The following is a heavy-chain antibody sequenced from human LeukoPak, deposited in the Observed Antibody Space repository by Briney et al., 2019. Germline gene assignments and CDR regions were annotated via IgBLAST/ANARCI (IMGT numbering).Heavy chain of an antibody. D-gene: IGHD2-2*01. CDR2: IYYSGST. CDR3: ARVSVRGYQLPYDY. J-gene: IGHJ4*02. V-gene: IGHV4-30-4*01. Sequence: SETLSLTFTVSGGSISSGDYYWSWIRQPPGKGLEWIGYIYYSGSTYYNPSLKSRVTISVDTSKNQFSLKLSSVTAADTAVYYCARVSVRGYQLPYDYWGQGTLVTVSS. CDR1: GGSISSGDYY.